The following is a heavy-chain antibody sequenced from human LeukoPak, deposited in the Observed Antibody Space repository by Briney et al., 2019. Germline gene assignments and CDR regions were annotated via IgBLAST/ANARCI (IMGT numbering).Heavy chain of an antibody. CDR1: GFTFSSYG. D-gene: IGHD3-22*01. J-gene: IGHJ4*02. Sequence: PGGSLRFSCAASGFTFSSYGMHWVRQAPGKGLEWVAFIRYDGSNKYYADSVKGRFTISRDNSKNTLYLQMNSLRAEDTAVYYCAKDRGMIVVVEEFDYWGQGTLVTVSS. V-gene: IGHV3-30*02. CDR3: AKDRGMIVVVEEFDY. CDR2: IRYDGSNK.